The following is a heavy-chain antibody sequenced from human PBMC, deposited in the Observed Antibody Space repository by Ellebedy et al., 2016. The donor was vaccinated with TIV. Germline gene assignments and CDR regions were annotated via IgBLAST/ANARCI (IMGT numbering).Heavy chain of an antibody. D-gene: IGHD4-17*01. Sequence: GESLKISCADSGFTFNNAWMNWVRQAPGKGLEWVGRIKSKTDGETTEYAAPVKGRFTISRDDSKNTLYLQMNSLKTEDTAVYYCARDPGDYYLDFWGQGTLVTVSS. CDR1: GFTFNNAW. CDR2: IKSKTDGETT. J-gene: IGHJ4*02. CDR3: ARDPGDYYLDF. V-gene: IGHV3-15*07.